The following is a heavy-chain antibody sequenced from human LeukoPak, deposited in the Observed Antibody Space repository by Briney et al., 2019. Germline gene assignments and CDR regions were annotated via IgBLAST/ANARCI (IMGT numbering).Heavy chain of an antibody. Sequence: GGSLRLSCAGSGFNFDDFAMHWVRQAPGKGLEWVSLNSWDGGGTYYAGSVKGRFTISRDNSKDSLYLQMNSLRDEDTALYYCARGSGSYPYDAFNVWGQGTMVTVSS. CDR1: GFNFDDFA. D-gene: IGHD3-10*01. CDR2: NSWDGGGT. CDR3: ARGSGSYPYDAFNV. V-gene: IGHV3-43D*03. J-gene: IGHJ3*01.